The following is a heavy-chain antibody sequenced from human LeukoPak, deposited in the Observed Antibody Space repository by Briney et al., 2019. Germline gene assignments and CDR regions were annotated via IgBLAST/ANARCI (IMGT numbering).Heavy chain of an antibody. Sequence: SVKVSCEASGGTFSSYAISWVRQAPGQGLERMGGIIPIFGTANYAQKFQGRVTITADESTSTAYMELSSLRSEDTAVYYCATAGPEPKLRLFDYWGQGTLVTVSS. CDR1: GGTFSSYA. CDR3: ATAGPEPKLRLFDY. V-gene: IGHV1-69*13. J-gene: IGHJ4*02. CDR2: IIPIFGTA. D-gene: IGHD1-14*01.